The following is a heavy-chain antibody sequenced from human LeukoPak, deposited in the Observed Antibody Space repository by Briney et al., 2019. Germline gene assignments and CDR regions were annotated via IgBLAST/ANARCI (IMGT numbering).Heavy chain of an antibody. CDR2: ISYDGSNK. CDR1: GFTFSSYG. CDR3: AKVGYSYGYFDY. Sequence: PGGSLRLSCAASGFTFSSYGMHGVRQAPGKGLEWVAVISYDGSNKYYADSVKGRFTISRDNSKNTLYLQMNSLRAEDTAVYYCAKVGYSYGYFDYWGQGTLVTVSS. V-gene: IGHV3-30*18. J-gene: IGHJ4*02. D-gene: IGHD5-18*01.